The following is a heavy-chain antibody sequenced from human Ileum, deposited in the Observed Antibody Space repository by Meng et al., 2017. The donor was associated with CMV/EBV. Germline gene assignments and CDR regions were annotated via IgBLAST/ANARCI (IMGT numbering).Heavy chain of an antibody. CDR3: ARTGRFGSYYFDY. CDR2: VYSTGST. Sequence: QVQLQESEPGLVKPSETLFLTCSVSGGSISSYYWSWIRQATGKGLEWIGYVYSTGSTNYSPSLRSRVTISVDTSRNQFSLRLSSVTAADTAVYYCARTGRFGSYYFDYWGQGTLVTVSS. D-gene: IGHD3-10*01. V-gene: IGHV4-59*01. J-gene: IGHJ4*02. CDR1: GGSISSYY.